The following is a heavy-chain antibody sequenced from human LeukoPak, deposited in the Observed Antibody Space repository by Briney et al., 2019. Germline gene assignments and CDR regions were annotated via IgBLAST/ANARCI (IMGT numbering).Heavy chain of an antibody. J-gene: IGHJ6*02. V-gene: IGHV5-51*01. Sequence: GESLKISCKGSGYSFTSYWIGWVRQMPGKGLEWMGIVYPGDSDTRYSPSFQGQVTISADESISTAYLQWSSLKASDTAMYYCAVAYCGGDCYSGYYYGMDVWGQGTTVTVSS. CDR3: AVAYCGGDCYSGYYYGMDV. CDR2: VYPGDSDT. CDR1: GYSFTSYW. D-gene: IGHD2-21*02.